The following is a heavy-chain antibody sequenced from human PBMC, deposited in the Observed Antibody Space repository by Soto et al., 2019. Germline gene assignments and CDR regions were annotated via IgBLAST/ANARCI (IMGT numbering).Heavy chain of an antibody. D-gene: IGHD6-13*01. J-gene: IGHJ4*02. Sequence: QVQLVQSGAEVKKPGASVKVSCKASGYTFTSYDINWVRQATGQGLEWMGWMSPQSGNTGYAKNFQGRVIMTRDTSINTAYLELSSLRTEDTAVYYCARGLDAGLDYWGQGALVTVSS. V-gene: IGHV1-8*01. CDR2: MSPQSGNT. CDR3: ARGLDAGLDY. CDR1: GYTFTSYD.